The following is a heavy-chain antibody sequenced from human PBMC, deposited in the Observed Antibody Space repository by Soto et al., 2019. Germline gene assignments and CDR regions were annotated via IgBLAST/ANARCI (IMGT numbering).Heavy chain of an antibody. V-gene: IGHV2-5*02. CDR3: SHRRPLSSNWNSGWFDP. Sequence: QITLKESGPPLVKPTQTLTLTCTFSGFSLSTSGVGVGWIRHPPGKALEWLAVIYWDDDKRYSPSLNSRLTITTDTSKTQLVLTMPEIDSVDTATYFCSHRRPLSSNWNSGWFDPWGQGTLVTVSS. D-gene: IGHD1-20*01. CDR1: GFSLSTSGVG. CDR2: IYWDDDK. J-gene: IGHJ5*02.